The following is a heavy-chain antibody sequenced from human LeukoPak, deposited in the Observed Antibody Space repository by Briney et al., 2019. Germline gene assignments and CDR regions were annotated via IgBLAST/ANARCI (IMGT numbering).Heavy chain of an antibody. CDR1: GGSCDDYY. V-gene: IGHV4-34*01. J-gene: IGHJ4*02. D-gene: IGHD5-24*01. CDR2: IHPHGIF. Sequence: PSETLSLTRDLSGGSCDDYYCSWIRQPPGKGLEWIGEIHPHGIFYYNSSLMSRVTISIDTSKTQFSLRLTSVTAADTAFYYCSRGRDRSKAGDHWGPGSLVTVSS. CDR3: SRGRDRSKAGDH.